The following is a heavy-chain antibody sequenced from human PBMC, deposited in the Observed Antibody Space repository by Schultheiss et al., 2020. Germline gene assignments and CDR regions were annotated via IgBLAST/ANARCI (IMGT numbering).Heavy chain of an antibody. CDR3: ARGPRRNYDFWSGYPYYYYYYGMDV. V-gene: IGHV4-34*01. Sequence: SETLSLPCAVYGGSFSGYYWSWIRQPPGKGLEWIGEINHSGSTNYNPSLKSRVTISVDTSKNQFSLKLSSVTAADTAVYYCARGPRRNYDFWSGYPYYYYYYGMDVWGQGTTVNVYS. CDR2: INHSGST. D-gene: IGHD3-3*01. J-gene: IGHJ6*02. CDR1: GGSFSGYY.